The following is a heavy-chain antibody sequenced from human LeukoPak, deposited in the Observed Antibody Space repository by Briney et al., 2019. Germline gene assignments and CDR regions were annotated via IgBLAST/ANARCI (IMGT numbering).Heavy chain of an antibody. Sequence: SETLSLTCAVSGGSISSGGYSWSWLRQPQRKGLEWIGYIYYSGSTYYNPSLKSRVTISVDTSKNQFSLKLSSVTAADTAVYYCARVYGSRSHWFDPWGQGTLVTVSS. CDR1: GGSISSGGYS. D-gene: IGHD3-10*01. CDR3: ARVYGSRSHWFDP. V-gene: IGHV4-30-4*07. J-gene: IGHJ5*02. CDR2: IYYSGST.